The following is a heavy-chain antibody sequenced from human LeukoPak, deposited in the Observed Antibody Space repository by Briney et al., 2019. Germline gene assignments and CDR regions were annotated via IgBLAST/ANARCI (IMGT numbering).Heavy chain of an antibody. J-gene: IGHJ5*02. Sequence: SETLSLTCTVSAYSISDGWVWGMIRQPPGKGLEWIGSIYHSGTTYYNPSLKSRVTMSVDTSNNQFSLKLTSVTAADTAMYYCSRLSHVAGDAKVSWFDPWGQGTLVTVSS. CDR1: AYSISDGWV. D-gene: IGHD3-10*02. V-gene: IGHV4-38-2*02. CDR2: IYHSGTT. CDR3: SRLSHVAGDAKVSWFDP.